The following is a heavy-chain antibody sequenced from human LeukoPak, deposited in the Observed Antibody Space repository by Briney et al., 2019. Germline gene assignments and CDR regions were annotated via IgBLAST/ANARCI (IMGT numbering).Heavy chain of an antibody. Sequence: GGAPETHLQGSGCLLTRYWISRERQMPGKGVGWMGRIEPSDSYTNYSPSFQGHVTISADKSITTACLQWSSLKASGTAMCYCARHFSSYSGSSRMAYWGEGTLVTVSS. CDR1: GCLLTRYW. V-gene: IGHV5-10-1*01. D-gene: IGHD6-13*01. J-gene: IGHJ4*02. CDR2: IEPSDSYT. CDR3: ARHFSSYSGSSRMAY.